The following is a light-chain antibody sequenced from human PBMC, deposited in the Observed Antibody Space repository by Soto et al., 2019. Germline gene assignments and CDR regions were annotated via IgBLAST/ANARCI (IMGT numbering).Light chain of an antibody. CDR2: AAP. V-gene: IGKV1-39*01. CDR1: QSISSY. J-gene: IGKJ5*01. CDR3: QQSYSTPIT. Sequence: DIQMTQSPSSLSASVGDRVTITCRASQSISSYLNWYQQKPGKAPKRLIYAAPSLQSGVPSRFSGRGSGTDFTLTTSSLQPEDFATYFCQQSYSTPITFGQGTRLEIK.